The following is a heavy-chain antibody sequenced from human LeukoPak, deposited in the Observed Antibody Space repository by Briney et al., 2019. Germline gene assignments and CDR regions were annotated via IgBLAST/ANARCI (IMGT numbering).Heavy chain of an antibody. J-gene: IGHJ4*02. V-gene: IGHV4-38-2*02. D-gene: IGHD3-16*02. CDR2: SGST. CDR1: GYSISSGYY. Sequence: SETLSLTCTVSGYSISSGYYWGWIRQPPGEGLEWIGSGSTYYNPSLKSRVTISVDTSKNQFSLKLSSVTAADTAVYYCARGDDYVWGSYRYPEYYFDYWGQGTLVTVSS. CDR3: ARGDDYVWGSYRYPEYYFDY.